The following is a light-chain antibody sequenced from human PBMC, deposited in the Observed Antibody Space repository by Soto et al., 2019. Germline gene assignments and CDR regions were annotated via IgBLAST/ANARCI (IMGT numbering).Light chain of an antibody. CDR3: QQSYSTPRT. V-gene: IGKV1-39*01. J-gene: IGKJ1*01. Sequence: THLKQSPSSLSASVGDRVTITCRASQSISSYLNWYQQKPGKAPKLLIYAASSLQSGVPSRFSGSGSGTDFTLTISSLQPEDFATYYCQQSYSTPRTFGQGTKVDIK. CDR1: QSISSY. CDR2: AAS.